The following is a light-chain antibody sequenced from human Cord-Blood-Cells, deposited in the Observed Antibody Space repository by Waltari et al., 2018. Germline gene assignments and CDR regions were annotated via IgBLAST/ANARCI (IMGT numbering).Light chain of an antibody. Sequence: QSALTQPASVSGSPGQSITISSTGTSSDVGGSNYVSWYKQHPGKAPQLMIYEVSNRPSGVSNRFSGSKSGNTASLTISGLQAEDEADYYCSSYTSSSTLVFGTGTKVTVL. CDR2: EVS. V-gene: IGLV2-14*01. CDR3: SSYTSSSTLV. CDR1: SSDVGGSNY. J-gene: IGLJ1*01.